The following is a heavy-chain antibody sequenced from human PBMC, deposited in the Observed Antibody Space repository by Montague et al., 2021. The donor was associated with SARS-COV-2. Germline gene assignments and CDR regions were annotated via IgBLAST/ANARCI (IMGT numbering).Heavy chain of an antibody. J-gene: IGHJ4*02. Sequence: SLRLSCAASGFSFNDYWMSWVRQAPGKGLEWVANIKQDGSETNHVDSVRGRFTVSRDNARNSLFLQMDSLSTEDTAVYYCAKGYTGDWDHYLDYWGQGTRVTVSS. CDR2: IKQDGSET. V-gene: IGHV3-7*01. D-gene: IGHD6-19*01. CDR3: AKGYTGDWDHYLDY. CDR1: GFSFNDYW.